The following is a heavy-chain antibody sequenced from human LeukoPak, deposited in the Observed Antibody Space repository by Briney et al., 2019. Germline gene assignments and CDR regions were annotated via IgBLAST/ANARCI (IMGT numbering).Heavy chain of an antibody. D-gene: IGHD3-22*01. V-gene: IGHV3-30*02. Sequence: GGSLRLSCAASGFSFSGYGMHWVRQAPGKGLEWVAFIRYDGTNKYYANSVRGRFTISRDNSKNTLYLQMNSLRVEDTAVYFCAKDPTYYHDSRGNDYWGQGTLVTVSS. J-gene: IGHJ4*02. CDR3: AKDPTYYHDSRGNDY. CDR2: IRYDGTNK. CDR1: GFSFSGYG.